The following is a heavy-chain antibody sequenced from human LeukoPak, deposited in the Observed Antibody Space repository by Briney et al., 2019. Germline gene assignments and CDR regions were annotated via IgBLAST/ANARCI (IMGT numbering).Heavy chain of an antibody. CDR2: ISSSSSYI. CDR1: GFTFSSYS. J-gene: IGHJ4*02. Sequence: GGSLRLSCAASGFTFSSYSMNWVRQAPGKGLEWVSSISSSSSYIYYADSVKGRFTISRDNAKNSLYLQMNSLRAEDTAVYYCARGGYSGYDLGDYWGQGTLVTVSP. CDR3: ARGGYSGYDLGDY. D-gene: IGHD5-12*01. V-gene: IGHV3-21*01.